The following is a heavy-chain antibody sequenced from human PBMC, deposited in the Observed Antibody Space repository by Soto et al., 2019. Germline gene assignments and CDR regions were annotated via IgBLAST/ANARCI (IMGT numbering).Heavy chain of an antibody. CDR2: ITGGGDST. J-gene: IGHJ4*02. CDR3: ATLEHNSGGGLDF. Sequence: GGSLRLSCAGSGFTSGSYAMSWVRQAPGKGLESVSAITGGGDSTWCADSVKGRVTRSRDNSKTTLYMQMNSPRAADPAVYYCATLEHNSGGGLDFWGRRALFTVSS. D-gene: IGHD3-10*01. CDR1: GFTSGSYA. V-gene: IGHV3-23*01.